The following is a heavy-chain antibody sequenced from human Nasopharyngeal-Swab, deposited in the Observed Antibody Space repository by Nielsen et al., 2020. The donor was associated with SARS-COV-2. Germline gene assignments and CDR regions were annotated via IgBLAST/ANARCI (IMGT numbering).Heavy chain of an antibody. D-gene: IGHD6-13*01. CDR3: ARVFEAAAGLDN. V-gene: IGHV4-30-4*01. J-gene: IGHJ4*02. CDR1: GGSISSGDYY. Sequence: SETLSLTCTVSGGSISSGDYYWSWIRQPPGKGLEWIGYIYYSGSTYYNPSLKSRVTISVDTSKNQFSLKLSSVTAADTAVYYCARVFEAAAGLDNWGQGTLVTVSS. CDR2: IYYSGST.